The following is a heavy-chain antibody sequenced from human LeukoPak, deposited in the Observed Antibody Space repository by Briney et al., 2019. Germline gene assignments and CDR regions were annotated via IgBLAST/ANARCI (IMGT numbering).Heavy chain of an antibody. J-gene: IGHJ4*02. D-gene: IGHD3-16*01. CDR3: AREAVNYGGSDY. CDR2: ISGSGGST. CDR1: GFTFSSYA. Sequence: GGSLRLSCAASGFTFSSYAMSWVRQAPGKGLEWVSAISGSGGSTYYADSVKGRFTISRDNSKNTVFLQMNDLRPDDMALYYCAREAVNYGGSDYWGQGALVTVSS. V-gene: IGHV3-23*01.